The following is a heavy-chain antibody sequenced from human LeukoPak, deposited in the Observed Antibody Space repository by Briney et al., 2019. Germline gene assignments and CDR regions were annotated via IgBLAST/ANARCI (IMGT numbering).Heavy chain of an antibody. CDR1: GGSISSYY. J-gene: IGHJ4*02. V-gene: IGHV4-4*07. CDR2: IYSTGST. D-gene: IGHD6-13*01. Sequence: SETLSLTCTVSGGSISSYYWSWIRQPAGKGLEWIGRIYSTGSTNYNPSLKSRVTMSVDTPKNQFSLRLRSATAADTAVYYCARQIASAGTAGFDFWGQGALVTVSS. CDR3: ARQIASAGTAGFDF.